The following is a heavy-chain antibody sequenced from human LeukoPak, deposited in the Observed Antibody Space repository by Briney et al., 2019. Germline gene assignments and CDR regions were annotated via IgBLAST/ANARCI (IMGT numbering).Heavy chain of an antibody. CDR2: IKSNNDGGTT. V-gene: IGHV3-15*01. CDR3: TTYGSGRKFDY. CDR1: GFTFSSYE. J-gene: IGHJ4*02. D-gene: IGHD3-10*01. Sequence: GGSLRLSCAASGFTFSSYEMNWVRQAPGKGLEWVGRIKSNNDGGTTNYTAPVKGRFTISRADSKNTLYLQMNSLKTEDTAVYYCTTYGSGRKFDYWGQGTLVTVSS.